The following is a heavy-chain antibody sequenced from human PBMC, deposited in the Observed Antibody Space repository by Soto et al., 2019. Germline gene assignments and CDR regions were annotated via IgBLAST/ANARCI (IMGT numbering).Heavy chain of an antibody. CDR2: IFGGSGNT. Sequence: GASVKVSCKASGYIFTNYVIHWVRQAPGQRLEWMGWIFGGSGNTEYSPKFQDRVTITRDTSKNQFSLELSSVTAADTAVYYCAREGGDSPRGFAHWGQGTLVTVSS. J-gene: IGHJ4*02. CDR1: GYIFTNYV. CDR3: AREGGDSPRGFAH. V-gene: IGHV1-3*01. D-gene: IGHD2-21*02.